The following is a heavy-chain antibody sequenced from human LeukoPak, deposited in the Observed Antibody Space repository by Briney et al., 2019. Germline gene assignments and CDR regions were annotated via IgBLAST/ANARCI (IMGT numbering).Heavy chain of an antibody. CDR1: GGSFSGYS. J-gene: IGHJ4*02. V-gene: IGHV4-34*01. CDR2: INHSGSA. CDR3: ARAPGYCSSTSCHIDY. D-gene: IGHD2-2*01. Sequence: SETLSLTCAVYGGSFSGYSWSWIRQPPGKGLEWIGEINHSGSARYNPSLKSRVTISVDTSKNQFSLRLSSVTAADTAVYYCARAPGYCSSTSCHIDYWGQGTLVTVSS.